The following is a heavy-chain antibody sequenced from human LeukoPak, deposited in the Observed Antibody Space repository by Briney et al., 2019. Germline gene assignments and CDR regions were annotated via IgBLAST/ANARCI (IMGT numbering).Heavy chain of an antibody. CDR1: GGTFSSYA. J-gene: IGHJ4*02. D-gene: IGHD1-26*01. CDR2: IIPIFGTA. CDR3: AKVLGSIVGATGLDY. Sequence: SVKVSCKASGGTFSSYAISWVRHAPGQGLEWMGGIIPIFGTANYAQKFQGRVTITADESTSTAYMELSSLRSEDTAVYYCAKVLGSIVGATGLDYWGQGTLVTVSS. V-gene: IGHV1-69*01.